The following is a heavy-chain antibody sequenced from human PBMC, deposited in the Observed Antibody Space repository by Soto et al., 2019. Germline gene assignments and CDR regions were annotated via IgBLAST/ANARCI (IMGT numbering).Heavy chain of an antibody. V-gene: IGHV4-31*03. CDR3: ARDRGYSGSDYYYYGMDV. Sequence: SETLSLTCTVSGGSISGGGYYWSWIRQHPGKGLEWIGYIYYSGSTYYNPSLKSRVTIPVDTSKNQFSLKLSSVTAADTAVYYCARDRGYSGSDYYYYGMDVWGQGTTVTVSS. J-gene: IGHJ6*02. CDR2: IYYSGST. D-gene: IGHD1-26*01. CDR1: GGSISGGGYY.